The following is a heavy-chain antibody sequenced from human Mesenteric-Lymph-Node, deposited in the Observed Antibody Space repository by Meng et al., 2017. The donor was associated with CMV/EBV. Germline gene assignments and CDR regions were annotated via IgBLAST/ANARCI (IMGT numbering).Heavy chain of an antibody. CDR3: ARGNTVTTGHDY. J-gene: IGHJ4*02. D-gene: IGHD4-17*01. CDR1: GDTFSRHA. V-gene: IGHV1-69*04. Sequence: SCKASGDTFSRHAISWVRQAPGQGLEWVGRIVPLLDTATYAQKLQGRVTITADKITNTAYMELHSLTSDDTGVYYCARGNTVTTGHDYWGQGTLVTVSS. CDR2: IVPLLDTA.